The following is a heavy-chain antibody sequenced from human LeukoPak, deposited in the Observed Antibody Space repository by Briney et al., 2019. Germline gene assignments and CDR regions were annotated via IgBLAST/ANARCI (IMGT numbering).Heavy chain of an antibody. CDR3: ARPPFLNYGMDV. Sequence: PSETLSLTCTVCGGSISSSSYYWGWIRQPPGKGLEWIGSIYYSGSTYYNPSLKSRVTISVDTSKNQFSLKLSSVTAADTAVYYCARPPFLNYGMDVWGQGTTVTVSS. CDR2: IYYSGST. V-gene: IGHV4-39*01. J-gene: IGHJ6*02. CDR1: GGSISSSSYY.